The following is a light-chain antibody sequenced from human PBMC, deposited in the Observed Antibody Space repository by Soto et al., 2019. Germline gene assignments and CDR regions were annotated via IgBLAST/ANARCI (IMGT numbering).Light chain of an antibody. Sequence: EIVMTQSPAMLSVSPGERATLSCRASQNVNNRLAWYQQKAGQPPRLLIYGASTRATGIPARFSGSGSGTDFTLTISSLQSEDFAVYYFQHFNSWPLLFGQGTKVEIK. CDR2: GAS. CDR3: QHFNSWPLL. J-gene: IGKJ1*01. V-gene: IGKV3-15*01. CDR1: QNVNNR.